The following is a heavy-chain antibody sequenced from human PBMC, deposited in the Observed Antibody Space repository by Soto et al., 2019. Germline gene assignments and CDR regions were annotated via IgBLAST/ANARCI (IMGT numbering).Heavy chain of an antibody. CDR2: ISYDGSNK. CDR3: AKMWFGELSPFQH. V-gene: IGHV3-30*18. Sequence: PGGSLRLSCATSGFTFSSYGMHWVRQAPGKGLEWVAVISYDGSNKYYADSVKGRFTISRDNSKNTLYLQMNSLRAEDTAVYYCAKMWFGELSPFQHWGQGTLVTVSS. D-gene: IGHD3-10*01. J-gene: IGHJ1*01. CDR1: GFTFSSYG.